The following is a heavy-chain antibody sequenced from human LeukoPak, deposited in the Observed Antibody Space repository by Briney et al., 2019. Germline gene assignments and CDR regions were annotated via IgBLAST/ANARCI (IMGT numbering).Heavy chain of an antibody. CDR1: GYTFTSYD. CDR3: ARAGYSSGWYDYYYYYGMDV. Sequence: ASVKVSCTASGYTFTSYDINWVRQDTGQGLEWMGWMNPNSGNTGYAQKFQGRVTMTRNTSISTAYMELSSLRSEDTAVYYCARAGYSSGWYDYYYYYGMDVWGQGTTVTVSS. J-gene: IGHJ6*02. D-gene: IGHD6-19*01. V-gene: IGHV1-8*01. CDR2: MNPNSGNT.